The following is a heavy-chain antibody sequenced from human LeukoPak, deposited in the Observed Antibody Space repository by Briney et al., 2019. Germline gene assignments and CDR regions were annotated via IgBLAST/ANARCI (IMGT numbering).Heavy chain of an antibody. CDR3: ARVFPPYGDFSPFLYFDY. Sequence: GGSLRLSCAASGFTFSSYWMSWVRQAPGKGLEWVANIKQDGSEKYYVDSVKGRFTISRDNAKNSLYLQMNSLRAEDTAVYYCARVFPPYGDFSPFLYFDYWGQGTLVTVSS. J-gene: IGHJ4*02. CDR2: IKQDGSEK. D-gene: IGHD4-17*01. V-gene: IGHV3-7*01. CDR1: GFTFSSYW.